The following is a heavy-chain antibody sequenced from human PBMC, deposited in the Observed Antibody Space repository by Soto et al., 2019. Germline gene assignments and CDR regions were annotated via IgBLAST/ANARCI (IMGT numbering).Heavy chain of an antibody. CDR2: ISSSGYI. CDR1: GFNFNSYT. V-gene: IGHV3-21*01. CDR3: VRDCRGGSCYPGMDV. Sequence: EVQLVESGGGLVKPGGSLRLSCAASGFNFNSYTINWVRQAPGKRLEWLSSISSSGYIFSTDSVRGRFTISRDNAKNSVYLHIHGLGAEDTAVYFCVRDCRGGSCYPGMDVSGPGTTVTVSS. D-gene: IGHD2-15*01. J-gene: IGHJ6*02.